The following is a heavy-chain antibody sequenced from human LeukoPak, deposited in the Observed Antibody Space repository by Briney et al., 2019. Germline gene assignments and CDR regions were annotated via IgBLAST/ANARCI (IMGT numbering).Heavy chain of an antibody. CDR3: AGHPNSGWTYYFDF. CDR1: GGSFSGYY. Sequence: SETLSLTCAVYGGSFSGYYWSWIRQPPGKGLEWIGDINHSGSTSYNPPLESRSSIPVEPPKNQFPLSWRFVPVPTTAVSYCAGHPNSGWTYYFDFWGQGTLVTVS. D-gene: IGHD6-19*01. V-gene: IGHV4-34*01. J-gene: IGHJ4*02. CDR2: INHSGST.